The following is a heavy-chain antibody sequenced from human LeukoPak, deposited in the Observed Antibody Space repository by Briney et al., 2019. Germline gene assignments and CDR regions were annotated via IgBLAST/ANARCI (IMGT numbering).Heavy chain of an antibody. CDR3: ARDRLTNDAFDI. D-gene: IGHD2-8*01. CDR1: GFTFNSYW. J-gene: IGHJ3*02. Sequence: GGSLRLSCAASGFTFNSYWMHWVRQAPGKGLVWVSRINSDGSGTSDADFVKGRFTISRDNSKNTLYLQMNSLRAEHTAMYYCARDRLTNDAFDIWGQGTMVTVSS. V-gene: IGHV3-74*01. CDR2: INSDGSGT.